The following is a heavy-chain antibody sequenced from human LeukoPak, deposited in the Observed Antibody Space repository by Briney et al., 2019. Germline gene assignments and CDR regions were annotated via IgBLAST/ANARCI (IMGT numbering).Heavy chain of an antibody. J-gene: IGHJ3*02. D-gene: IGHD3-22*01. V-gene: IGHV4-38-2*02. CDR3: ARGAGVTMIVVATGPHAFDI. CDR2: IYHSGST. Sequence: SETLSLTCTVSGYSISSGYYWGWIRQPPGKGLEWIGSIYHSGSTYYNPSLKSRVTISVDTSKNQFSLKLSSVTAADTAVYYCARGAGVTMIVVATGPHAFDIWGQGTMVTVSS. CDR1: GYSISSGYY.